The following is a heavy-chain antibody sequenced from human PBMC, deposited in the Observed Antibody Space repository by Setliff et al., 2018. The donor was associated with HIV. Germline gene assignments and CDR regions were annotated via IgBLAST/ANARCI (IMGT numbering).Heavy chain of an antibody. J-gene: IGHJ4*02. CDR3: ARGGNWTPLDY. D-gene: IGHD1-20*01. CDR1: GGTFSTYV. V-gene: IGHV1-69*13. Sequence: SVKVSCKTSGGTFSTYVISWVRQAPGQGLEWMGGIITIFGTPNSAQKFQGRVTFTADESTSTAYMDLSSLRSEDTAVYYCARGGNWTPLDYWGQGTLVTVSS. CDR2: IITIFGTP.